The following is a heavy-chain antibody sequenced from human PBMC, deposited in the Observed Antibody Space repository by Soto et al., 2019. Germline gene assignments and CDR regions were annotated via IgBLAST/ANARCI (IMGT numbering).Heavy chain of an antibody. Sequence: SETLSLTCTVSGDSISRGFYYWSWIRQHPGKGLEWIGNIYHTGGTDFNPSLKSRLTMSVDTSKNQFSLRLTSVTAADTAVYYCARGDRGEYWGQGTLVTVSS. CDR2: IYHTGGT. CDR1: GDSISRGFYY. CDR3: ARGDRGEY. J-gene: IGHJ4*02. V-gene: IGHV4-31*03. D-gene: IGHD2-21*02.